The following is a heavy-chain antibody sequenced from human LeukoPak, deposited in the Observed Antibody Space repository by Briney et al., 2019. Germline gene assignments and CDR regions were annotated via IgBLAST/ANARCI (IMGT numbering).Heavy chain of an antibody. D-gene: IGHD4-17*01. J-gene: IGHJ4*02. CDR1: GFTFSSYA. CDR3: AKVGMTTVTTGPKYFDY. CDR2: ISGSGSST. V-gene: IGHV3-23*01. Sequence: GGSLRLSCAASGFTFSSYAMSWVRQAPGKGPEWVSAISGSGSSTYYAGSVKGRFTISRDSSKNALYLQMNSLRAEDTAVYYCAKVGMTTVTTGPKYFDYWGQGTLVTVSS.